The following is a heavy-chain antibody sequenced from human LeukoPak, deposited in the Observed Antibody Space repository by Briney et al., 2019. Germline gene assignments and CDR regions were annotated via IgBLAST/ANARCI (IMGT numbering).Heavy chain of an antibody. V-gene: IGHV1-2*02. Sequence: ASVKVSCKASGYTFTGYYMHWVRQAPGQGLEWMGWINPSTGGTNYAQKFQGRVIMTRDTSISTAYMELSRLKSDDTAVYYCARTVVPAAINWFDPRGQGTLVTVSS. J-gene: IGHJ5*02. CDR2: INPSTGGT. D-gene: IGHD2-2*01. CDR3: ARTVVPAAINWFDP. CDR1: GYTFTGYY.